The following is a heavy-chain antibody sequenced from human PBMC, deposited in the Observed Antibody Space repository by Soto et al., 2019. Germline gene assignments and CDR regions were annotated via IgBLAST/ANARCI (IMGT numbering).Heavy chain of an antibody. Sequence: QLQLQESGPGLVKPSETLSLTCTVSGGSISSSSYYWGWIRQPPGKGLEWIGSIYYSGSTYYNPSLKSRVTISVDTSKNQFSLKLSSVTAADTAVYYCASRRFLEWLPTNNWFDPWGQGTLVTVSS. CDR2: IYYSGST. D-gene: IGHD3-3*01. J-gene: IGHJ5*02. V-gene: IGHV4-39*01. CDR3: ASRRFLEWLPTNNWFDP. CDR1: GGSISSSSYY.